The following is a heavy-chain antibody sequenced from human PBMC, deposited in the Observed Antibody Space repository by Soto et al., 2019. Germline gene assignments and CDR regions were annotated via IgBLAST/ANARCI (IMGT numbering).Heavy chain of an antibody. CDR2: IWYDGSNK. CDR1: GFTVSSNY. CDR3: ARTVYDSSGYSSFFDY. J-gene: IGHJ4*02. D-gene: IGHD3-22*01. Sequence: GGSLRLSCAASGFTVSSNYMSWVRQAPGKGLEWVAVIWYDGSNKYYADSVKGRFTISRDNSKNTLYLQMNSLRAEDTAVYYCARTVYDSSGYSSFFDYWGQGTLVTVSS. V-gene: IGHV3-33*08.